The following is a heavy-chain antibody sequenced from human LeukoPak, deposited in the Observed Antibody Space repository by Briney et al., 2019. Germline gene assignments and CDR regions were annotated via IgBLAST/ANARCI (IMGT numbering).Heavy chain of an antibody. CDR2: IYYSGST. CDR1: GGSISSSSYY. J-gene: IGHJ5*02. CDR3: ARDPGIVALSP. D-gene: IGHD5-12*01. Sequence: SETLSLTCTVPGGSISSSSYYWGWIRQPPGKGLEWIGSIYYSGSTYYNPSLKSRVTISVDTSKNQFSLKLSSVTAADTAVYYCARDPGIVALSPWGQGALVTVSS. V-gene: IGHV4-39*07.